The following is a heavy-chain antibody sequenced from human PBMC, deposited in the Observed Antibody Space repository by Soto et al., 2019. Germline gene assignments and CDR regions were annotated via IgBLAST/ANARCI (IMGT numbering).Heavy chain of an antibody. J-gene: IGHJ4*02. V-gene: IGHV4-39*01. CDR3: AAHDSGGYYAEY. Sequence: QLQLQESGPGLVKPSETLSLTCTVSGDSVTISDYYWGWIRQPPGKGLEWLGRIHYSGSTYYNPSLKSRVIISGDTSKKQFSLKLTSVTAADAAVYYCAAHDSGGYYAEYWGQGTLVTVSA. CDR2: IHYSGST. CDR1: GDSVTISDYY. D-gene: IGHD3-22*01.